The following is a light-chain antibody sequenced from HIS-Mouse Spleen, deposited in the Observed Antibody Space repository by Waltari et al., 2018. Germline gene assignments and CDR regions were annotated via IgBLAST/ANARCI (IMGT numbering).Light chain of an antibody. CDR2: EVS. V-gene: IGLV2-8*01. Sequence: QSALTQPPSASGSPGQSVTIPCTGPSSSVGGYNYASWYQPPPGKAPKLMIYEVSQRPSGVPDRFSGSKSGNTASLTVSGLQAEDEADYYCSSYAGSNNSLYVFGTGTKVTVL. CDR1: SSSVGGYNY. J-gene: IGLJ1*01. CDR3: SSYAGSNNSLYV.